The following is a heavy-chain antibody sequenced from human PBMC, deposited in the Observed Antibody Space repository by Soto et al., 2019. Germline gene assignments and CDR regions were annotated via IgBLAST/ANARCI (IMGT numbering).Heavy chain of an antibody. Sequence: QLQLQESGPGLVKPSETLSLTCTVSGGSISSSTYYWGWVRQPPGKGLEWIASIYDGGSSHYHPSLKNRVPISVDTSKNQFSLKLSSMSAADSAVYYCAIHSSGSRHPGCDYWGQGTLVTVSS. CDR1: GGSISSSTYY. J-gene: IGHJ4*02. D-gene: IGHD1-26*01. V-gene: IGHV4-39*01. CDR2: IYDGGSS. CDR3: AIHSSGSRHPGCDY.